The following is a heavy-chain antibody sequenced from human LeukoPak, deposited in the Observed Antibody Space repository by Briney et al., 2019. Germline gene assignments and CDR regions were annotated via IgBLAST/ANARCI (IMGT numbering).Heavy chain of an antibody. Sequence: SETLSLTCTVSGGSISSNNYYWGWIRQPPGKGLEWMGSIYYSGSTYYNPSLKSRVTISVDTSKNQFSLKLSSVTAADTAVYYCATMVRGATPHPDYWGQGTLVTVSS. CDR1: GGSISSNNYY. V-gene: IGHV4-39*01. D-gene: IGHD3-10*01. CDR2: IYYSGST. J-gene: IGHJ4*02. CDR3: ATMVRGATPHPDY.